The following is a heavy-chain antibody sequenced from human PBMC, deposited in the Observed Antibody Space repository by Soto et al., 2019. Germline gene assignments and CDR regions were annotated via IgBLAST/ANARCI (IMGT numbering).Heavy chain of an antibody. V-gene: IGHV4-30-4*01. Sequence: SETLSLTXTVSGGSISSGDYYWSWIRQPPGKGLEWIGYIYYSGSTYYNPSLKSRVTISVDTSKNQFSLKLSSVTAADTAVYYCARSSRGVVPAANTYSNEYYFDYWGQGTLVTVSS. CDR2: IYYSGST. CDR3: ARSSRGVVPAANTYSNEYYFDY. CDR1: GGSISSGDYY. J-gene: IGHJ4*02. D-gene: IGHD2-2*01.